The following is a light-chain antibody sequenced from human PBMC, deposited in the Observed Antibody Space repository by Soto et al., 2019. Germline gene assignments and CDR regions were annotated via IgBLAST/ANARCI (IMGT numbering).Light chain of an antibody. J-gene: IGKJ1*01. CDR1: QSVSSSY. Sequence: EIVLTQSPGTLSLSPGERATLSCRASQSVSSSYLAWYQQKPGQAPRLLIYDASNRATGIPARFSGSGSGTDFTLTINRLEPEDFAVYYCQQYGSSPTWTFXQGTKVDIK. V-gene: IGKV3-20*01. CDR2: DAS. CDR3: QQYGSSPTWT.